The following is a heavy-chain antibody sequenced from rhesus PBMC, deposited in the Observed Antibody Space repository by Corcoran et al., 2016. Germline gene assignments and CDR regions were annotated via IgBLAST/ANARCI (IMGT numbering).Heavy chain of an antibody. CDR2: ISGSSGST. CDR3: ARIYSNYGFDY. V-gene: IGHV4-99*01. D-gene: IGHD4-23*01. CDR1: GYSISSGYY. J-gene: IGHJ4*01. Sequence: QVQLQESGPGLVKPSETLSLTCAVSGYSISSGYYWGWIRQPPGKGLEYIGYISGSSGSTYHHPSLKSRVTISKDTSKNQFSLKLSSVTAADTAVYYCARIYSNYGFDYWGQGVLVTVSS.